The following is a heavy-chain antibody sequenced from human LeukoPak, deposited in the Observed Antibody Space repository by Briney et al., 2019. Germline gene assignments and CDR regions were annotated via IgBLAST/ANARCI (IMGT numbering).Heavy chain of an antibody. CDR3: ASSNDYGDYALEY. CDR2: ISYSGST. V-gene: IGHV4-59*08. J-gene: IGHJ4*02. D-gene: IGHD4-17*01. Sequence: PSETLSLTCTVSGGSIGSYYWIWIRQPPGKGLEWIGYISYSGSTNYNPSLKRRVTISVDPSKNQVSLKLRSVTAADTAVYYCASSNDYGDYALEYWGQGTLVTVSS. CDR1: GGSIGSYY.